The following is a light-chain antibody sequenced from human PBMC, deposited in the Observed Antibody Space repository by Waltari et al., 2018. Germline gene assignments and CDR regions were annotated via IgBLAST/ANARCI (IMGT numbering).Light chain of an antibody. Sequence: DIVMTQSPLSLPVTPGEPASISCRFSQSPLHSNGYNYLDWYLQKPGQSPQLLIYLGSNRASGVPDRFSGSGSGTDFTLKISRVEAEDVGVYYCMQALQTPRTFGGGTKVEIK. J-gene: IGKJ4*01. CDR2: LGS. V-gene: IGKV2-28*01. CDR3: MQALQTPRT. CDR1: QSPLHSNGYNY.